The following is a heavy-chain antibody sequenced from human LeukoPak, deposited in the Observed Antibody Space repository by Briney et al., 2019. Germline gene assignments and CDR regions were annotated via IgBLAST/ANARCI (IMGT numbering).Heavy chain of an antibody. CDR2: ISPTGAYT. CDR3: ARDFLGESGAGGY. J-gene: IGHJ4*02. V-gene: IGHV3-21*06. CDR1: GFTFSTYT. D-gene: IGHD3-10*01. Sequence: GGSLRLSCAASGFTFSTYTMNWVRQAPGKGLEWVSPISPTGAYTFYADSVKGRFTISRDNAENSLYFQMNSLRAEDTAVYYCARDFLGESGAGGYWGQGTLVTVSS.